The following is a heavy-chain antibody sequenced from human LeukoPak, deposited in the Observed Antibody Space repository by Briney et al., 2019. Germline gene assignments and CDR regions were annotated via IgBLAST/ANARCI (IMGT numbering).Heavy chain of an antibody. D-gene: IGHD3-9*01. Sequence: GGPLRLSCAASGFTFSRYAMHWVRQAPGKGLEYVSAISSNGGSTYYANSVKGRFTISRDNSKNTLYLQMGSLRAEDMAVYYCARTPSISIRYFDWLLFQGPFDYWGQGTLVTVSS. J-gene: IGHJ4*02. CDR2: ISSNGGST. CDR3: ARTPSISIRYFDWLLFQGPFDY. CDR1: GFTFSRYA. V-gene: IGHV3-64*01.